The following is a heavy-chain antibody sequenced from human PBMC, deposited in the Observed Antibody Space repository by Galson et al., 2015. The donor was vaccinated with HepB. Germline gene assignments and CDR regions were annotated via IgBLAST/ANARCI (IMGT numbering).Heavy chain of an antibody. Sequence: SVKVSCKASGGTFSSYAISWVRQAPGQGLEWMGGIIPIFGTANYAQKFQGRVTITADKSTSTAYMELSSLRSEDTAVYYCARDSSSSWYGGYYYYYYGMDVWGQGTTVTVSS. V-gene: IGHV1-69*06. CDR3: ARDSSSSWYGGYYYYYYGMDV. CDR2: IIPIFGTA. D-gene: IGHD6-13*01. CDR1: GGTFSSYA. J-gene: IGHJ6*02.